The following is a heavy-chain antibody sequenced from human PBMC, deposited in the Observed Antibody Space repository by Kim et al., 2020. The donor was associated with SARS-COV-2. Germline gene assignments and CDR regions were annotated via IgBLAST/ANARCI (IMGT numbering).Heavy chain of an antibody. CDR3: ARARVDTAMVRSRRGGYFDY. CDR2: IYYSGST. Sequence: SETLSLTCTVSGGSISSGGYYWSWIRQHPGKGLEWIGYIYYSGSTYYNPSLKSRVTISVDTSKNQFSLKLSSVTAADTAVYYCARARVDTAMVRSRRGGYFDYWGQGTLVTVSS. D-gene: IGHD5-18*01. V-gene: IGHV4-31*03. J-gene: IGHJ4*02. CDR1: GGSISSGGYY.